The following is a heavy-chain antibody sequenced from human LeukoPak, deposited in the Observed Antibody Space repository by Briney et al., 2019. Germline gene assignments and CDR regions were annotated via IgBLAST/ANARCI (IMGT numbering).Heavy chain of an antibody. CDR3: ARDGSPFDH. V-gene: IGHV3-7*01. Sequence: PGGSLRLSCAASGFTFSAYGMSWVRQTPGKGLEWVANIKQDGSEIYYVDSVKGRFTISRDNAKNSLYLQVNSLRVEDTAVYYCARDGSPFDHWGQGTLVTVSS. J-gene: IGHJ4*02. CDR1: GFTFSAYG. D-gene: IGHD3-10*01. CDR2: IKQDGSEI.